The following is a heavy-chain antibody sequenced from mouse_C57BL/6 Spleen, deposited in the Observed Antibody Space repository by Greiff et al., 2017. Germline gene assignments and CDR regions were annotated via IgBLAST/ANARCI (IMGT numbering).Heavy chain of an antibody. J-gene: IGHJ4*01. D-gene: IGHD2-2*01. V-gene: IGHV2-2*01. CDR3: ARWYGYGYAMDY. CDR1: GFSLTSYG. CDR2: IWSGGST. Sequence: VQLQQSGPGLVQPSQSLSITCTVSGFSLTSYGVHWVRQSPGKGLEWLGVIWSGGSTDDNAAFISRLSISKDNSKSQVFFKMNSLQADDTAIYYCARWYGYGYAMDYWGQGTSVTVSS.